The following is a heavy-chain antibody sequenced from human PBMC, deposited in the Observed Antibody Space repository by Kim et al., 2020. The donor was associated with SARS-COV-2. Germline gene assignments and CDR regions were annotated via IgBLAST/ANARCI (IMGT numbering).Heavy chain of an antibody. CDR3: ARDTVRRLPWGAYGMDV. D-gene: IGHD3-16*01. V-gene: IGHV1-69*13. CDR2: IIPFFGTT. CDR1: GGTFSSYG. J-gene: IGHJ6*02. Sequence: SVKVSCKASGGTFSSYGIIWVRQAPGQGLEWMGGIIPFFGTTNYAQKFQGRVTITADESTSTAYMALSSLRSEDTAMYYCARDTVRRLPWGAYGMDVWGQGTTVTVSS.